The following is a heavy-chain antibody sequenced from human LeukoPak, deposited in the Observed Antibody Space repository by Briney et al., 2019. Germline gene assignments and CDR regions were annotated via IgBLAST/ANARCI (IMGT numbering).Heavy chain of an antibody. V-gene: IGHV4-34*01. D-gene: IGHD3-10*01. CDR1: GGSFSGYY. CDR3: ARPMVRGVIRAFDI. Sequence: SETLSLTCAVYGGSFSGYYWSWIRQPPGKGLEWIGEINHSGSTNYNPSLKSRVTISADTSKNQFSLKLNSVTAADTAVYYCARPMVRGVIRAFDIWGQGTMVTVSS. J-gene: IGHJ3*02. CDR2: INHSGST.